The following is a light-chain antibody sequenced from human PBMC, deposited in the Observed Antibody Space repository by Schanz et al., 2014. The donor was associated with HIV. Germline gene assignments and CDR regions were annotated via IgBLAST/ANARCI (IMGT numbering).Light chain of an antibody. CDR1: SSDVGGHNY. CDR3: GSITATGAWV. Sequence: QSALTQPPSASGSPGQSVTISCTGTSSDVGGHNYVSWYQHHPGKAPKLIIFEVSERPSGVPDRFSGSKSGNTASLTISGLRDEDEADYYCGSITATGAWVFGGGTKLTVL. V-gene: IGLV2-8*01. CDR2: EVS. J-gene: IGLJ3*02.